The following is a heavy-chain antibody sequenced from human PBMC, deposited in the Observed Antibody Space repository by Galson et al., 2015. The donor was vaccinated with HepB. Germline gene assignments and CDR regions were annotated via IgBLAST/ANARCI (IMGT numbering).Heavy chain of an antibody. CDR2: ISKSGDTT. V-gene: IGHV3-23*01. D-gene: IGHD6-19*01. J-gene: IGHJ4*02. Sequence: SLRLSCAASGFTFSSYTMNWVRQAPGKGLEWVASISKSGDTTYYADSVKGRFTISGDNSKDTLYLQMNSLRAEDTAVYYCAGGWHFDYWGQGTLVTVSS. CDR3: AGGWHFDY. CDR1: GFTFSSYT.